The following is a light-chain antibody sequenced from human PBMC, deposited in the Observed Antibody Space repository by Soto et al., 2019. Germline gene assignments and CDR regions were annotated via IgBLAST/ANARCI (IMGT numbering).Light chain of an antibody. CDR2: GTS. CDR3: QQSGSSPIT. CDR1: QTVTSTY. Sequence: ETVLTQSPGTLSLSPGERATLSCRASQTVTSTYLAWYQQKPGQAPRLLIYGTSSRATGIPDRFSGSGSGTDFTLTISRLEPEDFAVYYCQQSGSSPITFGLGTRLEIK. J-gene: IGKJ5*01. V-gene: IGKV3-20*01.